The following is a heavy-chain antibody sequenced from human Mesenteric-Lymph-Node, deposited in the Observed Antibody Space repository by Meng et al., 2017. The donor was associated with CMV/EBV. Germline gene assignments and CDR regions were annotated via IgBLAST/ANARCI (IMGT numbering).Heavy chain of an antibody. CDR3: ARAYILVVPAAPRWGAFDI. V-gene: IGHV4-59*01. CDR2: IYYSGST. Sequence: GSLRLSCTVSGGSISSYYWSWIRQPPGKGLEWIGYIYYSGSTNYNPSLKSRVTISVDTSKNQFSLKLSSVTAADTAVYYCARAYILVVPAAPRWGAFDIWGQGTMVTVSS. CDR1: GGSISSYY. D-gene: IGHD2-2*01. J-gene: IGHJ3*02.